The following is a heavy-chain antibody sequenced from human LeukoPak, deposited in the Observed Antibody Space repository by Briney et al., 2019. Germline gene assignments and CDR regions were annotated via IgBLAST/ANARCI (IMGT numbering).Heavy chain of an antibody. V-gene: IGHV4-59*01. Sequence: SETLSLTCTVSGGSISSYYWSWIRQPPGKGLEWIGYIYYSGSTNYNPSLKSRVTMSVDTSKNQFSLKLSSVTAADTAVYYCARTTYYYDSSGSGDFDYWGQGTLVTVSS. J-gene: IGHJ4*02. CDR2: IYYSGST. CDR1: GGSISSYY. D-gene: IGHD3-22*01. CDR3: ARTTYYYDSSGSGDFDY.